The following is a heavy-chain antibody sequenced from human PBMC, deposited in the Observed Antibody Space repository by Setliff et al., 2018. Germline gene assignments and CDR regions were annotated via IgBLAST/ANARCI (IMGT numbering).Heavy chain of an antibody. Sequence: GASVKVSCKASGFSFTDYLMNWMRQAPEQGLEWMGRINLNTGNIFYAQEFQGRVTLTRDTSTSTAYMELTGLRYDDTAVYYCARGTSSSSWPEYFQHWGQGTLVTVSS. J-gene: IGHJ1*01. CDR3: ARGTSSSSWPEYFQH. CDR2: INLNTGNI. V-gene: IGHV1-2*02. CDR1: GFSFTDYL. D-gene: IGHD6-13*01.